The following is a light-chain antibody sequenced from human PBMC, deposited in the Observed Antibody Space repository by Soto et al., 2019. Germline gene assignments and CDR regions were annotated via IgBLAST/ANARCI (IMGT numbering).Light chain of an antibody. CDR1: QSVSNNY. CDR3: QQYGSSGT. CDR2: GAS. V-gene: IGKV3-20*01. J-gene: IGKJ1*01. Sequence: EIVLAQSPGTLSLSPGKRTTLSCRASQSVSNNYLAWYQQKPGQAPRLLIYGASNRATGIPDRFSGSGSGTDFSLTISRLEPEEFAGYYCQQYGSSGTFGHGTKVDIK.